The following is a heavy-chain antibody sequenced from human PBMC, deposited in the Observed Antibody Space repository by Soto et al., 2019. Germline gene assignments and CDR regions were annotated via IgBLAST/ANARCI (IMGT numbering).Heavy chain of an antibody. Sequence: PSETLSLTCNVSGGSIDRSNYYWDWLRQPPGKGLEWIGTTYYNGNAYYNPSLRSRVSMSVDTPKNQFSLKLISVTAADTAVYYCARHFVAVVIKGWGYWGQGKLVTSPQ. CDR1: GGSIDRSNYY. D-gene: IGHD3-10*01. V-gene: IGHV4-39*01. CDR3: ARHFVAVVIKGWGY. J-gene: IGHJ4*02. CDR2: TYYNGNA.